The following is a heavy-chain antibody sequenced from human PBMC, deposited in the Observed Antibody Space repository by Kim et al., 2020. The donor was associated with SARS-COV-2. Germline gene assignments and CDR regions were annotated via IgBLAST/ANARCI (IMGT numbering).Heavy chain of an antibody. D-gene: IGHD1-26*01. CDR3: ARRKSVGKYFDY. CDR2: IYYSGST. CDR1: GGSISSSSYY. Sequence: SETLSLTCTVSGGSISSSSYYWGWIRQPPGKGLEWIGSIYYSGSTYYNPSLKSRVTISVDTSKNQFSLKLSSVTAADTAVYYCARRKSVGKYFDYWGQGTLVTVTS. V-gene: IGHV4-39*01. J-gene: IGHJ4*02.